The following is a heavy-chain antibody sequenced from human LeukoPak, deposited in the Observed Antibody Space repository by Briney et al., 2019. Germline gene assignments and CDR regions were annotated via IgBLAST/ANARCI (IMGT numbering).Heavy chain of an antibody. CDR3: ARGLIDIVVVVAATPYNWFDP. CDR2: IYYSGST. Sequence: PSETLSLTCTVSGGSISSSSYYWGWIRQPPGKGLEWIGSIYYSGSTYYNPSLKSRVTISVDTSKNQFSLKLSSVTAADTAVYYCARGLIDIVVVVAATPYNWFDPWGQGTLVTVSS. V-gene: IGHV4-39*07. CDR1: GGSISSSSYY. D-gene: IGHD2-15*01. J-gene: IGHJ5*02.